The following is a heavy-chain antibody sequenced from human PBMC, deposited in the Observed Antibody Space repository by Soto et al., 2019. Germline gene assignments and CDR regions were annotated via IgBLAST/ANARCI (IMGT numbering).Heavy chain of an antibody. CDR1: GYSFTSYW. Sequence: GESLKISCKGSGYSFTSYWIGWVRQMPGKGLEWMGIIYPGDSDTRYSPSFQGQVTISADKSISTAYLQWSSLKASDTAVYYCARLGSSSPFYYYYYGMDVWGQGTTVTVSS. V-gene: IGHV5-51*01. D-gene: IGHD6-6*01. J-gene: IGHJ6*02. CDR3: ARLGSSSPFYYYYYGMDV. CDR2: IYPGDSDT.